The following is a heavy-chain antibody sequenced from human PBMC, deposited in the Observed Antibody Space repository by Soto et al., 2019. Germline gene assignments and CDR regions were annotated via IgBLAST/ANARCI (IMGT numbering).Heavy chain of an antibody. Sequence: DVQLLEPGGGLVQPEGSLRLSCAASGFTFSSYAMGWVRQGPGKGLERVAVVSIGGSTHYADSVRGRFTISRDNCKNTLSLQMNSLTAEDTAVYFCAKRRGAGGHFDYWGQGALVTVSS. D-gene: IGHD2-15*01. V-gene: IGHV3-23*01. CDR3: AKRRGAGGHFDY. CDR2: VSIGGST. J-gene: IGHJ4*02. CDR1: GFTFSSYA.